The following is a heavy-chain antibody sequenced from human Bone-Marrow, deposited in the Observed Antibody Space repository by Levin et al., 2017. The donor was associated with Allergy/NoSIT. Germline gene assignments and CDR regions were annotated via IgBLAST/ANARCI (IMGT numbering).Heavy chain of an antibody. CDR3: ARNGAWSFEF. V-gene: IGHV3-7*02. Sequence: PEASMKVSCASSGFTFSGYWMAWVRQAPGKGLEWVANINRDGGDGYYVDSVKGRFTISRDNARNSLDLQMNSLRVEDTAVYYCARNGAWSFEFWGQGTLVTVSS. D-gene: IGHD2-8*01. J-gene: IGHJ4*02. CDR1: GFTFSGYW. CDR2: INRDGGDG.